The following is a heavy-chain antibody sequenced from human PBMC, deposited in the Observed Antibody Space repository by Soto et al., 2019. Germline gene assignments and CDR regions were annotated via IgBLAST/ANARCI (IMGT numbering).Heavy chain of an antibody. Sequence: GGSLRLSCAASGFTFSSYGMHWVRQAPGKGLEWVAVIWYDGSNKYYADSVKGRFTISRDNSKNTLYLQINSLRAEDTAVYYCARAPLLSQYYFDYWGQGTLVTVSS. CDR1: GFTFSSYG. J-gene: IGHJ4*02. CDR2: IWYDGSNK. V-gene: IGHV3-33*01. D-gene: IGHD3-10*01. CDR3: ARAPLLSQYYFDY.